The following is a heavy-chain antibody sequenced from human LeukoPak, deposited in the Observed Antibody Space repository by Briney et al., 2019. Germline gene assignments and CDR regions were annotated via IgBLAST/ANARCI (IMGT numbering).Heavy chain of an antibody. J-gene: IGHJ6*02. V-gene: IGHV3-21*01. CDR1: GFTLSSYS. CDR2: ISSSSSYI. D-gene: IGHD3-10*01. Sequence: GGSLRLSCAASGFTLSSYSMNWVRQAPGKGLEWVSSISSSSSYIYYADSVKGRFTISRDNAKNSLYLQMNSLRAEDTAVYYCARDPYGSGSPEGMDVWGQGTTVTVSS. CDR3: ARDPYGSGSPEGMDV.